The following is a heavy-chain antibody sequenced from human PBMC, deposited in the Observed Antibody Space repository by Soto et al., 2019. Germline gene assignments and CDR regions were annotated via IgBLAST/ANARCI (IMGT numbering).Heavy chain of an antibody. CDR2: IYYSGST. Sequence: SETLSLTCTVSGGSISSYYWSWIRQPPGKGLEWIGYIYYSGSTNYNPSLKSRVTISVDTSKNQFSLKLSSVTAADTAVYYCARDSSGVGFDYWGQGTLVTVSS. CDR3: ARDSSGVGFDY. D-gene: IGHD1-26*01. CDR1: GGSISSYY. J-gene: IGHJ4*02. V-gene: IGHV4-59*01.